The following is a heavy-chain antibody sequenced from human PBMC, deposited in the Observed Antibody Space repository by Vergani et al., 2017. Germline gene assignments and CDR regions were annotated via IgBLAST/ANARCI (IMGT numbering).Heavy chain of an antibody. CDR2: ISAYNGNT. CDR3: ARDPDIVVVPAAPYYYYYYYMDV. Sequence: QVQLVQSGAEVKKPGASVKVSCKASGYTFTSYGISWVRQAPGQGLEWMGWISAYNGNTNYAQKLQGRVTMTTDTSTSSAYMELRSLRSDDTAVYYCARDPDIVVVPAAPYYYYYYYMDVWGKXP. CDR1: GYTFTSYG. D-gene: IGHD2-2*01. J-gene: IGHJ6*03. V-gene: IGHV1-18*04.